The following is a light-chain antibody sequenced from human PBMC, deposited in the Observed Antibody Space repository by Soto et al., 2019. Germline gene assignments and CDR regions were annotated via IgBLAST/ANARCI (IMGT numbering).Light chain of an antibody. CDR2: DVS. CDR3: SSYTSSSTLEV. CDR1: SSDVGGYNY. J-gene: IGLJ2*01. Sequence: QSVLAQPASVSGSPGQSITISCTGTSSDVGGYNYVSWYQQHPGKAPKLMIYDVSNRPSGVSNRFSGYKSGNTASLTISGLQAEDEADYHCSSYTSSSTLEVFGGGTKLTVL. V-gene: IGLV2-14*01.